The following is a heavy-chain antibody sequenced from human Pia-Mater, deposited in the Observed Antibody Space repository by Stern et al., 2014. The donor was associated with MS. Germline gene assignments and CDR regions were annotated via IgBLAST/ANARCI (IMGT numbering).Heavy chain of an antibody. Sequence: QVQLVESGPGLVKPSQTLSLTCTVSGGSISSGGYYWSRIRQHPGKGLEWIGHIYYSGSTYYNPALKSRVTISVDTSKNQFSLKLSSVTAADTAVYYCARVHADSSSWYWWYFDLWGRGTLVTVSS. V-gene: IGHV4-31*03. CDR3: ARVHADSSSWYWWYFDL. D-gene: IGHD6-13*01. J-gene: IGHJ2*01. CDR1: GGSISSGGYY. CDR2: IYYSGST.